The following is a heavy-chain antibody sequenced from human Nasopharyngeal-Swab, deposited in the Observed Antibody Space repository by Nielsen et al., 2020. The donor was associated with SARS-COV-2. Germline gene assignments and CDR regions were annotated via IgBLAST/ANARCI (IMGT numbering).Heavy chain of an antibody. V-gene: IGHV4-39*07. D-gene: IGHD3-22*01. J-gene: IGHJ6*02. CDR2: IYTSGST. CDR1: GGSISSSSYY. Sequence: SETLSLTCTVSGGSISSSSYYWGWIRQPPGKGLEWIGRIYTSGSTNYNPSLKSRVTISVDTSKNQFSLKLSSVTAADTAVYYCARGNSYYYDSSGYYYYYYGMDVWGQGTTVTVSS. CDR3: ARGNSYYYDSSGYYYYYYGMDV.